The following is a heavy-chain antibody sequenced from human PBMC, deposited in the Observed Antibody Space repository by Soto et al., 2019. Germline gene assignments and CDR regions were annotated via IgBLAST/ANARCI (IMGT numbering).Heavy chain of an antibody. CDR1: GGSISRNY. CDR2: IYSTGTT. J-gene: IGHJ4*02. V-gene: IGHV4-4*07. D-gene: IGHD6-19*01. Sequence: QVQLQESGPGLVKPSETLSLNCTVSGGSISRNYWSWIRQPAGKGLEWIGRIYSTGTTNYNPSLKSRVTLSVDTYQNQFSLKLTSVTAADTAIYYCAQTMVARTPFFDHWGQGTPVTVSS. CDR3: AQTMVARTPFFDH.